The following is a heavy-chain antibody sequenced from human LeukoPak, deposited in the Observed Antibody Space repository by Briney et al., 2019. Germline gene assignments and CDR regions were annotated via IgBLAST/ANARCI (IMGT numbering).Heavy chain of an antibody. Sequence: GGSLRLSCAASGFSFSDYYITWIRQAPGKGLEWVSYITNSGNNIYYADSVTGRFTVSRDNAKNSVYLQMNSVRAEDTAVYYCARDSGGYSYGLNDYWGQGTLVTVSS. J-gene: IGHJ4*02. D-gene: IGHD5-18*01. V-gene: IGHV3-11*04. CDR3: ARDSGGYSYGLNDY. CDR1: GFSFSDYY. CDR2: ITNSGNNI.